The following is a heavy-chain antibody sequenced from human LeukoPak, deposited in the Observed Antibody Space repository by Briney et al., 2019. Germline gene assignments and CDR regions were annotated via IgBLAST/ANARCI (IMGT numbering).Heavy chain of an antibody. D-gene: IGHD6-13*01. Sequence: SETLSLTCAVYGGSFSGYYWSWIRQPPGKGLEWIGEINHSGSTNYNPSLKSRVTISVDTSKNQFSLKLSSVTAADTAVYYCARVARAAYGMDVWGKGTTVTVSS. CDR2: INHSGST. CDR3: ARVARAAYGMDV. V-gene: IGHV4-34*01. J-gene: IGHJ6*04. CDR1: GGSFSGYY.